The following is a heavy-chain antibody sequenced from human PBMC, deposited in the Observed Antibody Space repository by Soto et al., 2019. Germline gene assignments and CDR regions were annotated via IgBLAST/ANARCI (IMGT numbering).Heavy chain of an antibody. J-gene: IGHJ5*02. CDR1: GASITTYY. Sequence: QVQLQESGPGLVKPSETLSLTCSVSGASITTYYWSWIRQPPGKGLEWIGSISYSGSTKYNPSLGRRFMISLDTSKTQFSLGRTCVPAADTALYYWGRDWDSSGLFDPGGQGALVTVSS. CDR2: ISYSGST. D-gene: IGHD3-10*01. V-gene: IGHV4-59*01. CDR3: GRDWDSSGLFDP.